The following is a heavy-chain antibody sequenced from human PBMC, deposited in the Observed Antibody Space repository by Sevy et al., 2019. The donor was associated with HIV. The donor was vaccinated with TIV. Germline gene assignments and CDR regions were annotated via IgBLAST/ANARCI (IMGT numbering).Heavy chain of an antibody. D-gene: IGHD3-22*01. CDR2: IYYSGST. CDR3: ARIGDYYDSSGYYGGFDY. CDR1: GGSISSSSYY. V-gene: IGHV4-39*01. J-gene: IGHJ4*02. Sequence: SETLSLTCTVSGGSISSSSYYWGWIRQPPGKGLEWIGSIYYSGSTYYNPSLKSRVTISVDTSKNQFSLKLSSVTAADTAVYYCARIGDYYDSSGYYGGFDYSGQGTLVTVSS.